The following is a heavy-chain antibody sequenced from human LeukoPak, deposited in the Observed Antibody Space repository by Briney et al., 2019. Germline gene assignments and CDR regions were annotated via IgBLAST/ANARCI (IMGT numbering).Heavy chain of an antibody. J-gene: IGHJ5*02. D-gene: IGHD6-13*01. Sequence: SETLSLTCAVYGGSLSGYYWSWIRQPPGKGLEWIGEINHSGSTNYNPSLKSRVTISVDTSKNQFSLKLSSVTAADTAVYYCARRGVSAWGQGTLVTVSS. V-gene: IGHV4-34*01. CDR3: ARRGVSA. CDR2: INHSGST. CDR1: GGSLSGYY.